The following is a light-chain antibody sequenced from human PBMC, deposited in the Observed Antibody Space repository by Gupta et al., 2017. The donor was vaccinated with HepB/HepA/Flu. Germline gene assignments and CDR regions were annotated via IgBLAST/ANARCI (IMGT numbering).Light chain of an antibody. CDR2: GAS. CDR3: QQYNNWPQLT. CDR1: QSVSSN. Sequence: LVMTQSPATLSVSPGERATLSCMASQSVSSNLAWYQQKPCQAPRLLIYGASTRDTGIPARFSRSGYGTEFTLTISSLQSEDLAVYYCQQYNNWPQLTFGGGTKLEIK. V-gene: IGKV3-15*01. J-gene: IGKJ4*01.